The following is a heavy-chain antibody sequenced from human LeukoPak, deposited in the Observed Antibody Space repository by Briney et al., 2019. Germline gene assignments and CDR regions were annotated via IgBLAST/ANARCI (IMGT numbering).Heavy chain of an antibody. V-gene: IGHV3-21*06. CDR3: ARDTYDILTGYYKWAF. CDR1: GFTFSSYT. CDR2: INSSSSYI. Sequence: GGTLRLSCAASGFTFSSYTMNWVRQAQAKGLELVSSINSSSSYIYYANSVKGRFTISRDNAKNSLYLQMNSLRAEDTAVYYCARDTYDILTGYYKWAFWGQGTMVTVPS. D-gene: IGHD3-9*01. J-gene: IGHJ3*01.